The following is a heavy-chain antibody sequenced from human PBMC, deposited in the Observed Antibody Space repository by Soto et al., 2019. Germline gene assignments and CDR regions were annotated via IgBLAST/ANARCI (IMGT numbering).Heavy chain of an antibody. CDR3: ARDRAHFYESSGRLDL. CDR2: ISYSGST. V-gene: IGHV4-30-4*01. Sequence: SETLSLTCSVSGDSMNNGDYFWTWIRQTPGKGLQWIGYISYSGSTFYNPSLKTRLAMSVDTSKNQFSVRLRSVTAADTAVYYCARDRAHFYESSGRLDLWGQGMLVTSPQ. J-gene: IGHJ4*02. D-gene: IGHD3-22*01. CDR1: GDSMNNGDYF.